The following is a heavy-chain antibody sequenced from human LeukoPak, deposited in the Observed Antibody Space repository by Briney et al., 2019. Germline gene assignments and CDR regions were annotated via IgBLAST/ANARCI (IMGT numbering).Heavy chain of an antibody. J-gene: IGHJ1*01. V-gene: IGHV3-23*01. D-gene: IGHD3-22*01. CDR2: ISGSGGST. Sequence: GGSLRLSCAASGFTFSSYGMSWVRQAPGKGLEWVSAISGSGGSTYYADSVKGRFTISRDNSKNTLYLHMNSLRAEDTAVYYCAKDRDSYDSSGYYYESAEYFQHWGHGTLVTVSS. CDR1: GFTFSSYG. CDR3: AKDRDSYDSSGYYYESAEYFQH.